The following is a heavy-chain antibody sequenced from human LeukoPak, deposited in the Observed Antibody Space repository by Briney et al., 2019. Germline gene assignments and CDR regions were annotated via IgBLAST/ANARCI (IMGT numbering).Heavy chain of an antibody. CDR2: INHSGNT. V-gene: IGHV4-34*01. CDR1: GGSFSGYY. CDR3: ARVLLPIVVVPAAFFDY. J-gene: IGHJ4*02. D-gene: IGHD2-2*01. Sequence: RPSETLSLTCAVYGGSFSGYYWSWIRQPPAKGLEWIGEINHSGNTNYNPSLKSRVTISVDTSKSQFSLKLSSVTAADTAVYYCARVLLPIVVVPAAFFDYWGQGTLVTVSS.